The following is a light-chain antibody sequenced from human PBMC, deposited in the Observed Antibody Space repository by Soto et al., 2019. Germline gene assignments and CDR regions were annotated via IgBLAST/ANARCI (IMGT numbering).Light chain of an antibody. Sequence: DIQMTQSPSTLSASVGDRITITCRGSQGISSWLAWYQLKPGKAPRLLIHKASSLASGVPSRFSGGGSGTEFTLTISSLQPEDVATYHCQQHTTFGQGTKVEI. CDR3: QQHTT. V-gene: IGKV1-5*03. CDR1: QGISSW. CDR2: KAS. J-gene: IGKJ1*01.